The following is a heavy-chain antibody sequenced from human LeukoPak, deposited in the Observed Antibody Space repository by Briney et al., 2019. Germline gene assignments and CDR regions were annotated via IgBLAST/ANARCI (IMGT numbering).Heavy chain of an antibody. CDR2: IIPIFGTA. V-gene: IGHV1-69*13. D-gene: IGHD3-22*01. Sequence: SVKVSCKASGGTFSSYAISWVRQAPGQGLEWMGGIIPIFGTANYAQKFQGRVTITADESTSTAYMELSSLRSEDTAVYYCATTAPDYYDSSGYYHWGQGTLVTVSS. J-gene: IGHJ5*02. CDR1: GGTFSSYA. CDR3: ATTAPDYYDSSGYYH.